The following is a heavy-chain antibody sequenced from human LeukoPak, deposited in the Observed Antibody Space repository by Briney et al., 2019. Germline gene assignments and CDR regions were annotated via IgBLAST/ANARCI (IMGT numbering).Heavy chain of an antibody. Sequence: PGRSLRLSCAASGFTFSTYGMHWVRQAPGKGLEWVAVISYDGSNKYYADSVKGRFTISRDNSKNTLYLQMNSLRAEDTAVYYCSRAPDITMAGFDPWGQGTLVTVSS. J-gene: IGHJ5*02. CDR3: SRAPDITMAGFDP. CDR1: GFTFSTYG. V-gene: IGHV3-33*05. CDR2: ISYDGSNK. D-gene: IGHD3-10*01.